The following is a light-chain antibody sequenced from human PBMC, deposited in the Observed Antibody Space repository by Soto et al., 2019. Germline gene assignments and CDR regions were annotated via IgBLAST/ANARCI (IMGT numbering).Light chain of an antibody. CDR3: SSYAGSNIL. V-gene: IGLV2-8*01. CDR1: SSDVGGYNY. CDR2: EVS. Sequence: QSALTQPPSASGSPGQSVTISCTGTSSDVGGYNYVSWYQQHPGKAPKLMIYEVSQQPSGVPDRFSGSKSGNTASLTVSGLQAEDEADYYCSSYAGSNILFGGGTKLTVL. J-gene: IGLJ2*01.